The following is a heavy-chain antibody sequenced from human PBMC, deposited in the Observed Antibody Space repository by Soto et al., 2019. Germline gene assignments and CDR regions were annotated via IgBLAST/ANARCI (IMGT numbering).Heavy chain of an antibody. D-gene: IGHD3-16*02. Sequence: ASVKVSCKASGCTFTGYYMHWVRQAPGQGLEWMGWINPNSGGTNYAQKFQGRVTMTRDTSISTAYMELSRLRSDDTAVYYCARDPYDYVWGSYRYGYWFDLWGQGTLVTVSS. J-gene: IGHJ5*02. V-gene: IGHV1-2*02. CDR1: GCTFTGYY. CDR2: INPNSGGT. CDR3: ARDPYDYVWGSYRYGYWFDL.